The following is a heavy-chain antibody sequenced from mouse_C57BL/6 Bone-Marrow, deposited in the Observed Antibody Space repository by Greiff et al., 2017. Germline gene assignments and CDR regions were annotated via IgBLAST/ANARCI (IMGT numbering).Heavy chain of an antibody. D-gene: IGHD2-4*01. CDR1: GFTFSSYA. V-gene: IGHV5-4*01. CDR2: ISDGGSYT. CDR3: ARERLDYFDY. J-gene: IGHJ2*01. Sequence: EVHLVESGGGLVKPGGSLKLSCAASGFTFSSYAMSWVRQTPEKRLEWVATISDGGSYTYYPDNVKGRFTISRDNAKNNLYLQMSHLKSEDPAMYYCARERLDYFDYWGQGTTRTVSS.